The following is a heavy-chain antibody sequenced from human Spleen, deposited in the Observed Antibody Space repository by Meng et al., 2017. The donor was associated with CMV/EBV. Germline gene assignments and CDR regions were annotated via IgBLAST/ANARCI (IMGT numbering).Heavy chain of an antibody. J-gene: IGHJ5*02. V-gene: IGHV1-69*04. CDR3: AREDTTMVNYFDP. D-gene: IGHD5-18*01. CDR2: IIPLLNMA. Sequence: ASGGTFSSYSISWVRQAPGQGLEWMGRIIPLLNMANYAQKFQGSVTITADKSTSTAYMELSSLRSEDTAMYYCAREDTTMVNYFDPWGQGTLVTVSS. CDR1: GGTFSSYS.